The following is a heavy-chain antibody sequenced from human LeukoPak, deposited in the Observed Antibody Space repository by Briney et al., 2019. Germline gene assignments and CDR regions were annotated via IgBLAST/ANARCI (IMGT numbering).Heavy chain of an antibody. J-gene: IGHJ4*02. D-gene: IGHD3-10*01. CDR3: ARDVEGSGSYYSP. CDR2: IKQDGSER. CDR1: GFTFSRYW. V-gene: IGHV3-7*01. Sequence: PGGSLRLSCAASGFTFSRYWMTWVRQAPGEDLEWVASIKQDGSERNYVDSVKGRFTISRDNAKNSLYLQMNSLRAEDTAMYYCARDVEGSGSYYSPWGQGTRVTVSS.